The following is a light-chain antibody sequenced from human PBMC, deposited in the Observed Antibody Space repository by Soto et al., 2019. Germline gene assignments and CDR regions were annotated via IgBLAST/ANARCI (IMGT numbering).Light chain of an antibody. CDR3: CSYAGRSSLV. CDR1: SSDVGSYNL. V-gene: IGLV2-23*01. CDR2: AGT. Sequence: QSALTQPASLSGSPGQSITISCTGTSSDVGSYNLVSWYQQHPGKAPKLMIYAGTKRPSGVSNRFSGSKSGNTASLTISGLQAEDEGDYYCCSYAGRSSLVFGGGTKLTVL. J-gene: IGLJ3*02.